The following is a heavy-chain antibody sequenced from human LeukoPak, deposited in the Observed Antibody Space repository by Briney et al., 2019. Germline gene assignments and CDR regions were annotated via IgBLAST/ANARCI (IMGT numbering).Heavy chain of an antibody. V-gene: IGHV3-53*01. D-gene: IGHD5-18*01. Sequence: GGSLRLSCAASGFTVSSNYMSWVRQAPGKGLEWVSVIYSGGSTYYADSVKGRFTISRDNSKDTLYPQMNSLRAEDTAVYYCARDKRNSYGYDNWGQGTLVTVSS. J-gene: IGHJ4*02. CDR1: GFTVSSNY. CDR2: IYSGGST. CDR3: ARDKRNSYGYDN.